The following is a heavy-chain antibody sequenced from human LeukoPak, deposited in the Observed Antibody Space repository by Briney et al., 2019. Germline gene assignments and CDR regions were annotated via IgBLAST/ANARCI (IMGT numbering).Heavy chain of an antibody. J-gene: IGHJ4*02. CDR2: IRYDGSNK. Sequence: GGSLRLSCAASGFTFSSYGMHWVRQAPGKGLEWVAFIRYDGSNKYYADSVKGRFTISRDNSKNTLYLQMNSLRAEDTAVYYCAKGGDGYNYLGNDYWGQGTLVTVSS. D-gene: IGHD5-24*01. CDR3: AKGGDGYNYLGNDY. V-gene: IGHV3-30*02. CDR1: GFTFSSYG.